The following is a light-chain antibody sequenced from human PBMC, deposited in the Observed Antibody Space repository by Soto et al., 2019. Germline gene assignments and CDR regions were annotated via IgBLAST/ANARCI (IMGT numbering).Light chain of an antibody. CDR1: SSDVGGYND. CDR2: DVS. J-gene: IGLJ1*01. V-gene: IGLV2-14*01. Sequence: QSALTQPASVSGSPGQSITISCTGTSSDVGGYNDVSWYQQHPGKAPKLMIYDVSNRPSGVSNRFSGSKSGNTASLTISGLQAEYEADYYCSSYTSSSTKVFGTGTKLTVL. CDR3: SSYTSSSTKV.